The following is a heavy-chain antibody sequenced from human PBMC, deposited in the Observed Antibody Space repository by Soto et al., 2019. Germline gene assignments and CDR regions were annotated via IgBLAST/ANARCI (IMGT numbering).Heavy chain of an antibody. Sequence: QVQLVESGGGVVQPGRSLRLSCAASGFTFSSYGMHWVRQAPGKGLEWVAVISYDGSKKYYADSVKGRFTISRDNSKNTLSRHLNSLRAEDPAVYSCAKGERAAAAGGWRSWYCDLWGRGTLVTVSS. CDR3: AKGERAAAAGGWRSWYCDL. D-gene: IGHD6-13*01. J-gene: IGHJ2*01. V-gene: IGHV3-30*18. CDR1: GFTFSSYG. CDR2: ISYDGSKK.